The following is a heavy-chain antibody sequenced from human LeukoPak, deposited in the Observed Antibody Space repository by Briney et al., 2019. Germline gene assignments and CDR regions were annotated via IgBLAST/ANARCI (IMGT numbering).Heavy chain of an antibody. Sequence: GGSLRLSCAASGFTFSNAWMTWVRQAPGKGLEWVANIKQDGSERYYVDSVKSRFTISRDNAKNSLYLQMNSLRAEDTAVYYCAREGWEGTVVTDAFDVWGQGTMVTVSS. J-gene: IGHJ3*01. D-gene: IGHD4-23*01. CDR2: IKQDGSER. CDR1: GFTFSNAW. CDR3: AREGWEGTVVTDAFDV. V-gene: IGHV3-7*01.